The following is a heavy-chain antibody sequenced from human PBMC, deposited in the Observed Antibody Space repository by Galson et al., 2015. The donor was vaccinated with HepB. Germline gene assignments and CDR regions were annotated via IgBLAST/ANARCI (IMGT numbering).Heavy chain of an antibody. D-gene: IGHD3-22*01. V-gene: IGHV4-59*08. CDR1: GGSISSYY. CDR3: ARRGHYYDTRGYYYFDF. CDR2: IYDSGST. J-gene: IGHJ4*02. Sequence: VSGGSISSYYWSWIRQPPGKGLEWIGSIYDSGSTNYNPSLKSRITISVDTSKRQFSLKLSSVTAADTAVYYCARRGHYYDTRGYYYFDFWGQGTLVTVSS.